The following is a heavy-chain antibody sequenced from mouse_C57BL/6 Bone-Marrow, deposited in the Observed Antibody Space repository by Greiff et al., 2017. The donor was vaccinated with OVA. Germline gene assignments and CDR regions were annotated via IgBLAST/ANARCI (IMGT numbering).Heavy chain of an antibody. Sequence: VQLQQSGAELVKPGASVKLSCKASGYTFTSYWMHWVKQRPGQGLEWIGMIHPNSGSTNYNEKFKSKATLTVDKSSSTAYMQLSSLTSEDSAVYYCARGGYYYGSSYGYFDVWGTGTTVTVSS. CDR2: IHPNSGST. D-gene: IGHD1-1*01. CDR3: ARGGYYYGSSYGYFDV. CDR1: GYTFTSYW. J-gene: IGHJ1*03. V-gene: IGHV1-64*01.